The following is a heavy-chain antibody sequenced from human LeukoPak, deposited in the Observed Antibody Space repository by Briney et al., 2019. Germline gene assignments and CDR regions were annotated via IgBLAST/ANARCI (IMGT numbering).Heavy chain of an antibody. J-gene: IGHJ4*02. CDR2: INSVSTYI. V-gene: IGHV3-21*01. D-gene: IGHD3-9*01. CDR1: GFTFSSYS. CDR3: ARGKADYDILTGYYREGEIDY. Sequence: GGSLRLSCAASGFTFSSYSMNWVRQAPGKGLEWVSSINSVSTYIYYADSVKGRFTISRDNAKNSLYLQMNSLRVEDTAVYYCARGKADYDILTGYYREGEIDYWGQGTLVTVSS.